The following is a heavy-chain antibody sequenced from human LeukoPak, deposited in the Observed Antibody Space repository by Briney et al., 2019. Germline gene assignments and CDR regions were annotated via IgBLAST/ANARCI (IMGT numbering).Heavy chain of an antibody. CDR1: GFTFSTYS. D-gene: IGHD3-9*01. Sequence: PGESLRLSCAASGFTFSTYSMTWVRQGPGKGLEWVSSIYPNGGSTFYADSVKGRFTISRDNSKNTLYLQMNSLRAEDTAVYYCARDPVRYFDWLHGDYGMDVWGKGTTVTVSS. CDR2: IYPNGGST. V-gene: IGHV3-23*01. CDR3: ARDPVRYFDWLHGDYGMDV. J-gene: IGHJ6*04.